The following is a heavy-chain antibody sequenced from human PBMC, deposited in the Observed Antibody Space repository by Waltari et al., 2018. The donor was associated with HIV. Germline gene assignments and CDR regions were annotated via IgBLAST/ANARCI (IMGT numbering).Heavy chain of an antibody. V-gene: IGHV1-2*04. D-gene: IGHD3-10*01. CDR3: AREGMKYFDL. CDR2: IKTRSGGT. CDR1: GYIFTDNF. Sequence: QVELVQPEAEVGKPGASVKVSCEAYGYIFTDNFIHWVRQAPGQGLEWMGWIKTRSGGTKVAQKFQGWVTMNMDMSTTTAYMELRRLTGDDTAIYYCAREGMKYFDLWGRGTLVTVSS. J-gene: IGHJ2*01.